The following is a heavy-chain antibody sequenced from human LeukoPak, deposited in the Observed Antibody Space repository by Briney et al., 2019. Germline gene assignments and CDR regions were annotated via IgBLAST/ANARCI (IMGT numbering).Heavy chain of an antibody. CDR3: ARGFDYGGRTVDY. V-gene: IGHV4-34*01. J-gene: IGHJ4*02. Sequence: PSETLSLTCAVYGGSFSGYYWSWIRQPPGKGREWIGEINHSGSTNYNPSLKSRVTISVDTSKNQFSLKLSSVTAADTAVYYCARGFDYGGRTVDYWGQGTLVTVSS. CDR1: GGSFSGYY. D-gene: IGHD4-23*01. CDR2: INHSGST.